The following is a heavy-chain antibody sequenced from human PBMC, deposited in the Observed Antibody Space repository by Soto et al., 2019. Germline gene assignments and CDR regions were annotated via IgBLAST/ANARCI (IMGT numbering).Heavy chain of an antibody. V-gene: IGHV4-31*03. J-gene: IGHJ3*02. CDR3: VSYRKEGVAATRVGAFDI. CDR2: IYYSGST. CDR1: GGSISSGGYY. D-gene: IGHD2-15*01. Sequence: QVQLQESGPGLVKPSQTLSLTCTVSGGSISSGGYYWSWIRQHPGKGLEWIGYIYYSGSTYYNPSLKSRVTISVDTSKNQFSLKLSSVTAADTAVYYCVSYRKEGVAATRVGAFDIWGQGTMVTVSS.